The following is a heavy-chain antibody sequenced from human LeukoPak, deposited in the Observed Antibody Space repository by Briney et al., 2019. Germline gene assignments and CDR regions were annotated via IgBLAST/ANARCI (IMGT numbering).Heavy chain of an antibody. Sequence: GASVKVSCKASGYTFTSYDINWVRQATGQGLEWMGWMNPNSGNTGYAQKFQGRVTKTRNTSISTAYMELSSLRSDDTAVYYCARGIRRGYSGPMYYFDYWGQGTLVTVSS. CDR3: ARGIRRGYSGPMYYFDY. CDR2: MNPNSGNT. V-gene: IGHV1-8*01. J-gene: IGHJ4*02. D-gene: IGHD5-12*01. CDR1: GYTFTSYD.